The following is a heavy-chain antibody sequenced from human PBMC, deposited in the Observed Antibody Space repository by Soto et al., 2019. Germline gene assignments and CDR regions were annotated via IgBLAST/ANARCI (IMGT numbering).Heavy chain of an antibody. D-gene: IGHD3-10*01. CDR2: ITGTGGAT. V-gene: IGHV3-23*01. Sequence: EMQLLESGGGLVRPGGSLRLSCAASTFTFKKYVMSWVRQSPGKGLEWVSAITGTGGATYYAESVKGRFTVSRDNPNNALFLQIHPLIVEHTAGYFCATGAPPPPSDCYGLGLWCQGTRVTFS. J-gene: IGHJ6*02. CDR1: TFTFKKYV. CDR3: ATGAPPPPSDCYGLGL.